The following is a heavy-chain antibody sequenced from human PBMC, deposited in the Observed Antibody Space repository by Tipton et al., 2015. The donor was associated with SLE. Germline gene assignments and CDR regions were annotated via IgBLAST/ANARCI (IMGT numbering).Heavy chain of an antibody. V-gene: IGHV4-59*12. Sequence: TLSLTCAVYGGSFSGYYWSWIRQPPGKGLEWIGYIYYSGSTNYNPSLKSRVTISVDTSKNQFSLKLSSVTAADTAVYYCARVMVQGVTDYWGQGTLVTVSS. CDR3: ARVMVQGVTDY. CDR1: GGSFSGYY. D-gene: IGHD3-10*01. J-gene: IGHJ4*02. CDR2: IYYSGST.